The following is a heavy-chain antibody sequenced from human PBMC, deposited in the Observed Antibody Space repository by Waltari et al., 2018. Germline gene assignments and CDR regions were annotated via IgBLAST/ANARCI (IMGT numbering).Heavy chain of an antibody. CDR3: AKVRGNPNNYHDY. Sequence: EVQLLESGGGLVQPGGSLRLSCAASGFTFSSYAMSWVRQAPGKGLEWVSAIRGSGGGTYYADSVKGRLTISRDNSRNTLYLQMNSLRAEDTAVYYCAKVRGNPNNYHDYWGQGTLVTVSS. V-gene: IGHV3-23*01. J-gene: IGHJ4*02. CDR1: GFTFSSYA. D-gene: IGHD4-4*01. CDR2: IRGSGGGT.